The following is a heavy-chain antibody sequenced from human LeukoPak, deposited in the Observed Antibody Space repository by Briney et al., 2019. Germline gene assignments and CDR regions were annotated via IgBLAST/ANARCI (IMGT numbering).Heavy chain of an antibody. J-gene: IGHJ5*02. Sequence: PSETLSLTCAVYGGSFSGYYWSWIRQPPGKGLEWIGEINHSGSTNYNPSLKSRVTISVDTSKNQFSLKLSSVTAADTVVYYCAREGYYDFWSGYYLWFDPWGQGTLVTVSS. CDR1: GGSFSGYY. V-gene: IGHV4-34*01. D-gene: IGHD3-3*01. CDR2: INHSGST. CDR3: AREGYYDFWSGYYLWFDP.